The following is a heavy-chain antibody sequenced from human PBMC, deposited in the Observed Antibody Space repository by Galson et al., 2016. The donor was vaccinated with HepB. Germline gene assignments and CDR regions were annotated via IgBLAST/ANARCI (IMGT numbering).Heavy chain of an antibody. Sequence: SLRLSCAASGFTFSSSTMNWVRQAPGKGLEWVSSISSSSNYIYYADSVKGRFTISRDNSKNTLYLQMNSLRAEDTAVYYCARVITMVRGILKQRDYYGMDVWGQGTTVTVSS. CDR2: ISSSSNYI. CDR3: ARVITMVRGILKQRDYYGMDV. V-gene: IGHV3-21*04. J-gene: IGHJ6*02. D-gene: IGHD3-10*01. CDR1: GFTFSSST.